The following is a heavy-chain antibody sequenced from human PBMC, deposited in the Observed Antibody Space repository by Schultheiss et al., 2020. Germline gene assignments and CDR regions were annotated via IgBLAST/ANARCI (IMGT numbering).Heavy chain of an antibody. J-gene: IGHJ6*03. CDR3: ARGRRDCSSTSCYAGAVYFYYMDV. D-gene: IGHD2-2*01. CDR2: IYYSGST. V-gene: IGHV4-39*07. Sequence: SETLSLTCTVSGGSISSSSYYWGWIRQPPGKGLEWIGSIYYSGSTYYNPSLKSRVTISVDTSKNQFSLKLSSMTAADTAVFYCARGRRDCSSTSCYAGAVYFYYMDVWGEGTTVTVSS. CDR1: GGSISSSSYY.